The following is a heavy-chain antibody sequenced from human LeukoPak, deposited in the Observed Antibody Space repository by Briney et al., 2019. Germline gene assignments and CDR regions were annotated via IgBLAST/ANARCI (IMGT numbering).Heavy chain of an antibody. CDR3: ARDSRYSGYDYYYYYGMDV. Sequence: GGSLRLSCAASGFTFSDYYMSWIRQAPGKGLEWVSYISSSGSTIYYADSVKGRFTISRDNAKNSLYLQMNSLRAEDTAVYYCARDSRYSGYDYYYYYGMDVWGQGTTVTVSS. D-gene: IGHD5-12*01. CDR2: ISSSGSTI. V-gene: IGHV3-11*01. J-gene: IGHJ6*02. CDR1: GFTFSDYY.